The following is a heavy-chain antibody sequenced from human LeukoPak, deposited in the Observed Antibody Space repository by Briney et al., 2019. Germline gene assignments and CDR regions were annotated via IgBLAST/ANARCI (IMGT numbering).Heavy chain of an antibody. D-gene: IGHD3-10*01. CDR1: GGSISSYY. CDR2: MYYSGST. Sequence: PSETLSLTCTVSGGSISSYYWSWIRQPPGKGLELMGYMYYSGSTSYNPSLTRRVTLQVHTHNHQSSLKLSSVTDPHTAVYVCASSRYYYGWGSYNWFQPWGQGPLVTVSS. J-gene: IGHJ5*02. CDR3: ASSRYYYGWGSYNWFQP. V-gene: IGHV4-59*01.